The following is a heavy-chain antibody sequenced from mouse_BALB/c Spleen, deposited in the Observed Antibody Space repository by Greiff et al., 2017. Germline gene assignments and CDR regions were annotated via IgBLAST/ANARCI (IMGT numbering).Heavy chain of an antibody. CDR1: GFTFTTYP. D-gene: IGHD2-4*01. CDR2: FHPYIDDT. J-gene: IGHJ4*01. CDR3: AREGLRYAMDY. V-gene: IGHV1-47*01. Sequence: LQESGAELVKPGASVKMSCTAFGFTFTTYPIEWMKQNHGKSLEWIGNFHPYIDDTKYTEKFKGKVKLSVEKSSSTVYLELSRLTSDDSAIYYCAREGLRYAMDYWGQGTSVTVSS.